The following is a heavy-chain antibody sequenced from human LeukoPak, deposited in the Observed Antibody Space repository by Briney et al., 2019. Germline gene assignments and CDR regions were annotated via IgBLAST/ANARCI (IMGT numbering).Heavy chain of an antibody. CDR1: GGSISSGSYY. CDR2: IYTSGST. CDR3: ARTRSGSYWD. J-gene: IGHJ4*02. D-gene: IGHD3-10*01. V-gene: IGHV4-61*02. Sequence: SETLSLTCTVSGGSISSGSYYWSWIRQPAGKGLEWIGRIYTSGSTNYNPSLKSRVTISVDTSKNQFSLKLSSVTAADTAVYYCARTRSGSYWDWGQGTLVTVSS.